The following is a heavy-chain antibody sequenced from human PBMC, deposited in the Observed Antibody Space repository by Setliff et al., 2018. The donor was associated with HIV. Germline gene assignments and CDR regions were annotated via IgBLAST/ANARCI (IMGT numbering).Heavy chain of an antibody. D-gene: IGHD4-17*01. CDR3: AVRAHGDHARGNS. CDR1: GASISTPNYY. V-gene: IGHV4-31*03. J-gene: IGHJ4*02. CDR2: IYDSGSS. Sequence: SETLSLTCTVSGASISTPNYYWSWIRQHPGKGLEFIGCIYDSGSSHYNPSLKSRVVISLDTSKNQFSLRLSSVTAADPAVYYCAVRAHGDHARGNSWAQGTLVTVSS.